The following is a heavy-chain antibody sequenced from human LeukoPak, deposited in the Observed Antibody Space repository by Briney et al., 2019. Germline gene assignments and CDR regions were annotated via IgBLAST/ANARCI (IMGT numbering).Heavy chain of an antibody. D-gene: IGHD5-24*01. CDR2: INHSGST. CDR1: GGSFSGYY. Sequence: KSSETLSLTCAVYGGSFSGYYWSWIRQPPGKGLEWIGEINHSGSTNYNPSLKSRVTISVDTSKNQFSLKLSSVTAADTAVYYCARGEMATSNWFDPWGQGTLVTVSS. CDR3: ARGEMATSNWFDP. J-gene: IGHJ5*02. V-gene: IGHV4-34*01.